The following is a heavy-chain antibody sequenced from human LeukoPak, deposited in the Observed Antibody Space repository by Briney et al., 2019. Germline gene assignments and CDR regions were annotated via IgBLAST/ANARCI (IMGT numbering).Heavy chain of an antibody. CDR1: GFTFSRYG. J-gene: IGHJ4*02. V-gene: IGHV3-30*18. CDR2: ISYDGSNK. Sequence: GGSLRLSCAASGFTFSRYGMHWVRQAPGKGLEWVAVISYDGSNKYYADSVKGRFTISRDNSKNTLYLQMNSLRAEDTAVYYCAKPGGTMIVVHYFDYWGQGTLVTVSS. CDR3: AKPGGTMIVVHYFDY. D-gene: IGHD3-22*01.